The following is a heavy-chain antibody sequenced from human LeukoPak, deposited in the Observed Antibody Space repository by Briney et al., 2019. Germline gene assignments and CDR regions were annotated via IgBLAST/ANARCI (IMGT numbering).Heavy chain of an antibody. D-gene: IGHD1-1*01. CDR3: ARGLITWRTTGYDH. V-gene: IGHV3-48*04. J-gene: IGHJ4*02. Sequence: GGSLRLSCAASGFTFSSYSMNWVRQAPGKGLEWVSYISSSSSTIYYADSVKGRFTISRDNAKNSLYLQMNSLRAEDTAVYYCARGLITWRTTGYDHWGQGTLVTVSS. CDR1: GFTFSSYS. CDR2: ISSSSSTI.